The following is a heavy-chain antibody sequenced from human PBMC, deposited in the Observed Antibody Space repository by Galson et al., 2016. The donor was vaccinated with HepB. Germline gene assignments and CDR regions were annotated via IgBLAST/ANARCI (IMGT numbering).Heavy chain of an antibody. CDR3: TRQEGFDSWTGYYDY. D-gene: IGHD3/OR15-3a*01. J-gene: IGHJ4*02. CDR2: IRSKVNSYST. V-gene: IGHV3-73*01. CDR1: GFSFSASG. Sequence: SLRLSCAASGFSFSASGMHWVRQASGKGLEWVGRIRSKVNSYSTTYAVSVQGRFTISRDDSTNTMYLQMNSLKTEDTAVYFCTRQEGFDSWTGYYDYWGQGTLVTGSS.